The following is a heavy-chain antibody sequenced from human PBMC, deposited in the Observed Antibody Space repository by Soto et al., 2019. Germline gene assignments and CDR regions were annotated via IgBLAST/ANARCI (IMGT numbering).Heavy chain of an antibody. CDR1: GGSISSSSYY. V-gene: IGHV4-39*01. J-gene: IGHJ5*02. CDR3: ARPRMECSGGSCYPGDNWFDP. Sequence: SETLSLTCTVSGGSISSSSYYWGWIRQPPGKGLEWIGSIYYSGSTYYNPSLKSRVTISVDTSKNQFSLKLSSVTAADTAVYYCARPRMECSGGSCYPGDNWFDPWGQGTLVTVSS. D-gene: IGHD2-15*01. CDR2: IYYSGST.